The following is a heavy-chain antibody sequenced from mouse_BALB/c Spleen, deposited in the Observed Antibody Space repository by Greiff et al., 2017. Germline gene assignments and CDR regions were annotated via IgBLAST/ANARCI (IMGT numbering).Heavy chain of an antibody. J-gene: IGHJ4*01. CDR2: INPSTGYT. V-gene: IGHV1-7*01. D-gene: IGHD2-14*01. CDR1: GYTFTSYW. Sequence: VQLQQSGAELAKPGASVKMSCKASGYTFTSYWMHWVKQRPGQGLEWIGYINPSTGYTEYNQKFKDKATLTADKSSSTAYMQLSSLTSEDSAVYYCAREGYERYYAMDYWGQGTSVTVSS. CDR3: AREGYERYYAMDY.